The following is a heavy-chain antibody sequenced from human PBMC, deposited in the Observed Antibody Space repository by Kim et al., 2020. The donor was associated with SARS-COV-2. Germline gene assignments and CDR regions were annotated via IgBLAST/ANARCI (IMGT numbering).Heavy chain of an antibody. V-gene: IGHV3-33*05. Sequence: GGSLRLSCAASGFTFSSYGMHWVRQAPGKGLEWVAVISYDGSNKYYADSVKGRFTISRDNSKNTLYLQMNSLRAEDTAVYYCARDRRRLVWFGDELGYWGQGTLVTVSS. D-gene: IGHD3-10*01. CDR1: GFTFSSYG. J-gene: IGHJ4*02. CDR2: ISYDGSNK. CDR3: ARDRRRLVWFGDELGY.